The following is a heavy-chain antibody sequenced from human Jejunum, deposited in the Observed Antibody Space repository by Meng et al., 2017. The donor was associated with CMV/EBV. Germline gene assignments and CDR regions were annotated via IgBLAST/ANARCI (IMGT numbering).Heavy chain of an antibody. V-gene: IGHV4-31*03. D-gene: IGHD5-24*01. CDR2: IHPSGST. CDR3: TRGRDAYKVGL. Sequence: CPVSGDSFSCDGYYCNWIRQLPGKGLEWIGFIHPSGSTHYNPSLKSRVSISSDTSKSQFSLSLSSVNVADTAVYYCTRGRDAYKVGLWGQGTLVTVSS. J-gene: IGHJ1*01. CDR1: GDSFSCDGYY.